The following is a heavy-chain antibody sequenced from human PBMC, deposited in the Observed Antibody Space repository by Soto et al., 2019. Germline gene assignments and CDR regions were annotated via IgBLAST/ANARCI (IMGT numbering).Heavy chain of an antibody. CDR3: VEAVGPTAPSSRISDY. CDR2: ISYDRSDT. CDR1: GFTFSIYV. D-gene: IGHD1-26*01. V-gene: IGHV3-30*03. J-gene: IGHJ4*02. Sequence: PGGSLRLSCAASGFTFSIYVMHVVRQAPGKGLEWVAFISYDRSDTYYADSVEGRFTISRENSKNTLSLQMSSLRADGKGVDSCVEAVGPTAPSSRISDYWGQGTLVTVSS.